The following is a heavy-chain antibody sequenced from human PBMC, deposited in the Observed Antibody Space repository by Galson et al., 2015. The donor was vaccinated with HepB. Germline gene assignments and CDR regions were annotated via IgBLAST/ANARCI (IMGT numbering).Heavy chain of an antibody. CDR1: GYTFTNNG. D-gene: IGHD4/OR15-4a*01. V-gene: IGHV1-18*04. J-gene: IGHJ4*02. Sequence: SVKVSCKASGYTFTNNGISWVRQTPRQGLEWLGWISSYGGNTKYAQKYQGRITLTRDTSTSTAYLELGSLRSDDTAVYYCARDRDYRFDFWGQGTLVTVSS. CDR2: ISSYGGNT. CDR3: ARDRDYRFDF.